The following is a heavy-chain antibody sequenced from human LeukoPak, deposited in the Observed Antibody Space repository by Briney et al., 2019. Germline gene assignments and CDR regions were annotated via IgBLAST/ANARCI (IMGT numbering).Heavy chain of an antibody. J-gene: IGHJ4*02. V-gene: IGHV3-15*01. Sequence: GGSLRLSCAASGFTFSNTWMSWVRQTPGKGLEWVGRIRSKSDGGTTDYPAPVKGRFTISRDDSKNTLYLQMNGLKTEDTAVYYCARAEGSGSSFDYWGQGTLVTVSS. CDR1: GFTFSNTW. CDR3: ARAEGSGSSFDY. D-gene: IGHD3-10*01. CDR2: IRSKSDGGTT.